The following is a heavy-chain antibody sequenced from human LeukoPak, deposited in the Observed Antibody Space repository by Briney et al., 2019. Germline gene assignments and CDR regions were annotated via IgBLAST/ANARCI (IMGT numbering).Heavy chain of an antibody. CDR1: GYTFSNYG. CDR3: ATHYYDSSGYRYYFDY. J-gene: IGHJ4*02. V-gene: IGHV1-18*01. D-gene: IGHD3-22*01. CDR2: IRGDNGNT. Sequence: ASVKVSCKASGYTFSNYGISWVRQAPGQGLEWVGWIRGDNGNTNYAQKFQGRVTMTEDTSTDTAYMELSSLRSEDTAVYYCATHYYDSSGYRYYFDYWGQGTLVTVSS.